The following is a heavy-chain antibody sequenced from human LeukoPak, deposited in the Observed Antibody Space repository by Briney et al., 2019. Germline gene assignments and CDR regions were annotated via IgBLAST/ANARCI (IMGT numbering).Heavy chain of an antibody. CDR3: ARGGYYDILTGYYRHYYSYMDV. Sequence: ASVKVSCKASGYTFTGYYMHWVRQAPGQGLEWMGGINPNSGGTNYAQKFQCRVTITADEVTSTVYMELSSLRSEDTAVYYCARGGYYDILTGYYRHYYSYMDVWGKGTTVTISS. CDR1: GYTFTGYY. J-gene: IGHJ6*03. D-gene: IGHD3-9*01. CDR2: INPNSGGT. V-gene: IGHV1-2*02.